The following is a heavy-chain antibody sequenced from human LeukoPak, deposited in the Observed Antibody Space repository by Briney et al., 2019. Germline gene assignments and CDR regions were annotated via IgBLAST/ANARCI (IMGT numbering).Heavy chain of an antibody. D-gene: IGHD6-13*01. CDR3: ARVAAAGSVQFDY. Sequence: PSETLSLTCTVSGGSISSYYWSWIRQPPGKGQEWIGYIYYSGSTNYNPSLKSRVTISVDTSKNQFSLKLSSVTAADTAVYYCARVAAAGSVQFDYWGQGTLVTVSS. J-gene: IGHJ4*02. CDR2: IYYSGST. CDR1: GGSISSYY. V-gene: IGHV4-59*01.